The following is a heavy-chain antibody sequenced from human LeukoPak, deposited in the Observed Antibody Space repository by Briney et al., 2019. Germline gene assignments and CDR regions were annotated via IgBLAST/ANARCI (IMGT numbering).Heavy chain of an antibody. Sequence: SETLPLTCTVSGGSISSYYWSWIRQPPGKGLEWIGYIYTSGSTNYNPSLKSRVTISVDTSKNQFSLKLSSVTAADTAVYYCARHPRRDHNWFGPWGQGTLVTVSS. J-gene: IGHJ5*02. V-gene: IGHV4-4*09. CDR3: ARHPRRDHNWFGP. D-gene: IGHD3-10*01. CDR1: GGSISSYY. CDR2: IYTSGST.